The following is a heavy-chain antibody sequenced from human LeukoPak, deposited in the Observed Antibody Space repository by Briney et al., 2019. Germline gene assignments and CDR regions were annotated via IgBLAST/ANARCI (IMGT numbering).Heavy chain of an antibody. D-gene: IGHD2-8*01. CDR3: TTDPPWYCTNGVCYPHAFGI. Sequence: PGGSLRLSCAASGFTFSNAWMSWVRQAPGKGLEWVGRIKSKTDGGTTDYAAPVKGRFTISRDDSKNTLYLQMNSLKTEDTAVYYCTTDPPWYCTNGVCYPHAFGIWGQGTMVTVSS. CDR2: IKSKTDGGTT. V-gene: IGHV3-15*01. J-gene: IGHJ3*02. CDR1: GFTFSNAW.